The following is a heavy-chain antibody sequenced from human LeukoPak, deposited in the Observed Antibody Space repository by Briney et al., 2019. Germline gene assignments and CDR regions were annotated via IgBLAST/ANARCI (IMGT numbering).Heavy chain of an antibody. J-gene: IGHJ3*02. Sequence: SESRSPTCAVYGGSSTGYDCSWIRQPPGKGLKWMGEINHSGCTNYIPSLKSRVTISVDTSKYQFSLKLSSVTAADTAVYYCARGPVRYPIPRLGGAFDIWGQGTMVTVSS. D-gene: IGHD3-9*01. CDR2: INHSGCT. CDR3: ARGPVRYPIPRLGGAFDI. CDR1: GGSSTGYD. V-gene: IGHV4-34*01.